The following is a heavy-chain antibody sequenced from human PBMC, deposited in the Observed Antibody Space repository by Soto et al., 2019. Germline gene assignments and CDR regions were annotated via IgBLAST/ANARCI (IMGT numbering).Heavy chain of an antibody. D-gene: IGHD5-18*01. Sequence: VQLLESGGGLVQPGGSLRLSCAASGFPFSSSAVSWVRQAPGTGLEWVSACSGSGGSTYYAASVKGRFTISRENAKNTLYLQRNSLRAEDTAVYDGEKDRREDTAMVNGEDYLDYWGQGTLVTVSS. V-gene: IGHV3-23*01. CDR2: CSGSGGST. CDR3: EKDRREDTAMVNGEDYLDY. CDR1: GFPFSSSA. J-gene: IGHJ4*02.